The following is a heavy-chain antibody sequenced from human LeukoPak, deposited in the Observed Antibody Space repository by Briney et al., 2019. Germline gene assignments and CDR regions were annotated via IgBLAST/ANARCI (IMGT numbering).Heavy chain of an antibody. CDR1: GFTFSSYS. J-gene: IGHJ4*02. Sequence: GGSLRLSCAASGFTFSSYSMNWVRQAPGKGLEWVSSISSSSSYIYYADSVKGRFTISRDNAKNSLYLQMNSLRAEDTAVYYCARRYGSGSYSPGPGMGDYWGQGTLVTVSS. CDR2: ISSSSSYI. D-gene: IGHD3-10*01. V-gene: IGHV3-21*01. CDR3: ARRYGSGSYSPGPGMGDY.